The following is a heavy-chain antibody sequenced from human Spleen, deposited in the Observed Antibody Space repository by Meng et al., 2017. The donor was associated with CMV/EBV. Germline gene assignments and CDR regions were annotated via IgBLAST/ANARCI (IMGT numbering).Heavy chain of an antibody. CDR3: ARQRLDCSGGSCYLTSHYYYYYYGMDV. D-gene: IGHD2-15*01. CDR1: GYSFTSYW. V-gene: IGHV5-51*01. Sequence: KVSCKGSGYSFTSYWIGWVRQMPGKGLEWMGGIYPGDSDTRYSPSFQGQVTIFADKSISTAYLQWSSLKASDTAMYYCARQRLDCSGGSCYLTSHYYYYYYGMDVWGQGTTVTVSS. CDR2: IYPGDSDT. J-gene: IGHJ6*02.